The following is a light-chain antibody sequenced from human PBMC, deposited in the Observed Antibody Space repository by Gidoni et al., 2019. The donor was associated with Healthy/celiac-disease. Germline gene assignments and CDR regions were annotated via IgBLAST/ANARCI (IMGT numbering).Light chain of an antibody. CDR3: QQYDNPLVT. CDR1: PDISNY. Sequence: DIQMPQSPSSLSASVGDRVTITFQASPDISNYLNWYQQKPGKAPKLLIYDASNLETGVPSRFSGSGSGTDFTFTISSLQPEDIATYYCQQYDNPLVTFGPGTKVDIK. J-gene: IGKJ3*01. CDR2: DAS. V-gene: IGKV1-33*01.